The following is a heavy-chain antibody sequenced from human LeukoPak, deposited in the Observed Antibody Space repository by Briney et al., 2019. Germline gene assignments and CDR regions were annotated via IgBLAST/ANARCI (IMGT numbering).Heavy chain of an antibody. D-gene: IGHD4-11*01. V-gene: IGHV3-33*06. J-gene: IGHJ1*01. Sequence: GGSLRLSCAASGFTLSHYGMHWVRQTPGAGLEWVAVIWSDGSDKYYAKSVKGRFTISRDNSKNSLFPQMNSLRAEDTAVYYCAKDAQRGFDYSNSLQNWGQGILVTVSS. CDR1: GFTLSHYG. CDR2: IWSDGSDK. CDR3: AKDAQRGFDYSNSLQN.